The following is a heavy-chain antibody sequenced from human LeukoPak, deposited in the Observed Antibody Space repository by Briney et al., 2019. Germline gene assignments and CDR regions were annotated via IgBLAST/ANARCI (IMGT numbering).Heavy chain of an antibody. Sequence: ASVKVSCKASGGTSSSYAISWVRQAPGQGLEWMGGIIPIFGTANYAQKFQGRVTITADESTSTAYMELSSLRSEDTAVYYCASIAAHYYYYYYGMDVWGQGTTVTVSS. CDR3: ASIAAHYYYYYYGMDV. V-gene: IGHV1-69*01. CDR2: IIPIFGTA. J-gene: IGHJ6*02. D-gene: IGHD6-6*01. CDR1: GGTSSSYA.